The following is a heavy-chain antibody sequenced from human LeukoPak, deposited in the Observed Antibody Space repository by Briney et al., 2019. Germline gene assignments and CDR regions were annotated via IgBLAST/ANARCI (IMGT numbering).Heavy chain of an antibody. J-gene: IGHJ4*02. Sequence: SETLSLTCAVSGYSISSGYYWGWIRQPPGKGLVWIGSIYHSGSTYYNPSLKSRVTISVDTSKNQFSLKLSSVTAADTAVYYCARDDYGDYHDYWGQGTLVTVSS. CDR3: ARDDYGDYHDY. CDR2: IYHSGST. D-gene: IGHD4-17*01. CDR1: GYSISSGYY. V-gene: IGHV4-38-2*02.